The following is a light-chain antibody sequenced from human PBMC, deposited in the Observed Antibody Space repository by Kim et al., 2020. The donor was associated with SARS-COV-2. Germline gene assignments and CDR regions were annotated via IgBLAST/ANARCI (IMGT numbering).Light chain of an antibody. CDR3: CSYAGSSTVV. CDR1: SSDVGNYNL. V-gene: IGLV2-23*02. J-gene: IGLJ2*01. Sequence: GPSITISCTGTSSDVGNYNLVSWDQQHPDKAPKLMIYEVTKRPSGVSNRFSGSKSGNTASLTISGLQAEDEADYYCCSYAGSSTVVFGGGTQLTVL. CDR2: EVT.